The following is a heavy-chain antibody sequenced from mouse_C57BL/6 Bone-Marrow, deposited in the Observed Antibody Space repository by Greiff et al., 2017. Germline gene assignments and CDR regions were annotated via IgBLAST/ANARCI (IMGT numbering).Heavy chain of an antibody. CDR3: ASPTAQATWAWFAY. J-gene: IGHJ3*01. D-gene: IGHD3-2*02. CDR1: GYTFTSYW. CDR2: IDPSDSYT. V-gene: IGHV1-50*01. Sequence: QVQLQQPGAELVKPGASVKLSCKASGYTFTSYWMQWVKQRPGQGLEWIGEIDPSDSYTNYNQKFKGKATLTVDTSSSTAYMQLSSLISEDSAVYYCASPTAQATWAWFAYWGRGTLVTVSA.